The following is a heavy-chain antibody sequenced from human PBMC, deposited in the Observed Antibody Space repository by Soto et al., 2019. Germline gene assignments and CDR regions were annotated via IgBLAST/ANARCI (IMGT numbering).Heavy chain of an antibody. CDR1: GGSISSYY. CDR2: IYYSGST. D-gene: IGHD5-12*01. CDR3: ARAGDGYNYLWYFDL. V-gene: IGHV4-59*01. Sequence: PSETLSLTCTVSGGSISSYYWSWIRQPPGKGLEWIGYIYYSGSTNYNPSLKSRVTISVDTSKNQFPLKLSSVTAADTAVYYCARAGDGYNYLWYFDLWGRGTLVTVSS. J-gene: IGHJ2*01.